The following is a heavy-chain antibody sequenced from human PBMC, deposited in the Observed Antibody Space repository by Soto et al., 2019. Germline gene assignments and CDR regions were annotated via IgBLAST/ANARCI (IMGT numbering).Heavy chain of an antibody. V-gene: IGHV2-5*02. D-gene: IGHD4-17*01. CDR1: GFSLNTSGVG. CDR3: AHRPYGDSPIDY. CDR2: IYWDDDK. Sequence: QITLKESGPTLVKPTQTLTLTCTFSGFSLNTSGVGVGWIRQPPGKALEWLALIYWDDDKRYTPSLKSRLTITKDTYKNQVVLTMPNMDPVDTGTYYGAHRPYGDSPIDYWGQGTLGTVSS. J-gene: IGHJ4*02.